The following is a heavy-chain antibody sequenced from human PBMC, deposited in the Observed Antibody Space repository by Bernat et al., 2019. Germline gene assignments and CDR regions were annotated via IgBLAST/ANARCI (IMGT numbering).Heavy chain of an antibody. CDR3: ANGGYYIAY. V-gene: IGHV3-30*18. CDR2: ISYDGSNK. J-gene: IGHJ4*02. CDR1: GFTFSSYG. Sequence: QVQLVESGGGVVQPGRSLRLSCAASGFTFSSYGMHWVRQAPGKGLEWVAVISYDGSNKYYADSVKGRFTISRDNSKNTLYLQMNSLRAEDTAVYYCANGGYYIAYWGQGTLVTVSS. D-gene: IGHD3-3*01.